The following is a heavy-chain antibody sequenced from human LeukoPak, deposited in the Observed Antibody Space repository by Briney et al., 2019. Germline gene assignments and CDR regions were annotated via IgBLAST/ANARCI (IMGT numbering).Heavy chain of an antibody. CDR1: GFTFSSYW. V-gene: IGHV3-74*01. J-gene: IGHJ5*02. Sequence: PGGSLRLSCAASGFTFSSYWMHWVRHAPGKGLVWVSRINSDGTTTSYADSVKGRFTISRDNTKLYLQMNSLRAEDTAVYYCARGPPYSASWCGLGPWGQGTLVTVSS. CDR3: ARGPPYSASWCGLGP. D-gene: IGHD6-13*01. CDR2: INSDGTTT.